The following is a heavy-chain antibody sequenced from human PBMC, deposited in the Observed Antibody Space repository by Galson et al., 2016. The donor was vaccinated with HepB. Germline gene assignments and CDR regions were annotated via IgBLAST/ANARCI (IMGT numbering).Heavy chain of an antibody. J-gene: IGHJ4*02. CDR3: AKGLHGSGSYAFDN. D-gene: IGHD3-10*01. CDR2: ISGTGGRA. V-gene: IGHV3-23*01. CDR1: GFTLTTYT. Sequence: SLRLSCAASGFTLTTYTMSWVRQAPGKGLEWVSTISGTGGRAYYADSVKGRFTISRDNSKNTLFLQRGSLRVEDTAVYYCAKGLHGSGSYAFDNWGQGTLVTVSS.